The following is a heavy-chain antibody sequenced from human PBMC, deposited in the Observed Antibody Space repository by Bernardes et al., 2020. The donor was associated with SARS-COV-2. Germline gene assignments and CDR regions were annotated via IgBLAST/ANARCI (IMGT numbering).Heavy chain of an antibody. J-gene: IGHJ3*02. D-gene: IGHD2-2*01. V-gene: IGHV4-59*12. CDR1: GGSISSYY. Sequence: SETLSLTCTVSGGSISSYYWNWIRQPPGKGLEWIGYIYYSGSTNYNPSLKSRVTMSVDTSKNQFSLKLSSVTAADTAVYYCARGSYQLLMEGAFDIWGQGTMVTVSS. CDR3: ARGSYQLLMEGAFDI. CDR2: IYYSGST.